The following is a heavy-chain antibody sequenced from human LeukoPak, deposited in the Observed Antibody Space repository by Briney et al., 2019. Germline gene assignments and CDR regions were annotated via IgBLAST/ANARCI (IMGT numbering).Heavy chain of an antibody. CDR1: GFTFSSYS. CDR3: AGDLYDILTGYSSNFDY. CDR2: ISSSSSYI. Sequence: GGSLRLSCAASGFTFSSYSMNWVRQAPGKGLEWVSSISSSSSYIYYADSVKGRFTISRDNAKNSLYLQMNSLRAEDTAVYYCAGDLYDILTGYSSNFDYWGQGTLVTVSS. J-gene: IGHJ4*02. D-gene: IGHD3-9*01. V-gene: IGHV3-21*01.